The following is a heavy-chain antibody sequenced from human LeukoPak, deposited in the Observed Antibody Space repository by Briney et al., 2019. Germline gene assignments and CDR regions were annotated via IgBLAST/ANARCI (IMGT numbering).Heavy chain of an antibody. CDR2: IYYSGST. D-gene: IGHD3-22*01. Sequence: WGRQPPGKGLEWIGSIYYSGSTYYNPSLKSRVTISVDTSKNQFSLKLSSVTAADTAVYYCARDQDYYDSSGSPLDYWGQGTLVTVSS. V-gene: IGHV4-39*07. CDR3: ARDQDYYDSSGSPLDY. J-gene: IGHJ4*02.